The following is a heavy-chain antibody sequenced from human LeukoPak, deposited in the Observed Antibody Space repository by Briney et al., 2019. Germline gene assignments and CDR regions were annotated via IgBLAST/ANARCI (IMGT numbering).Heavy chain of an antibody. V-gene: IGHV4-34*01. CDR1: GFTFDDYG. Sequence: GSLRLSCAASGFTFDDYGMSWIRQPPGKGLEWIGEINHSGSTNYNPSLKSRVTISVDTSKNQFSLKLSSVTAADTAVYYCARTTMVRGAWFDPWGQGTLVTVSS. J-gene: IGHJ5*02. CDR3: ARTTMVRGAWFDP. CDR2: INHSGST. D-gene: IGHD3-10*01.